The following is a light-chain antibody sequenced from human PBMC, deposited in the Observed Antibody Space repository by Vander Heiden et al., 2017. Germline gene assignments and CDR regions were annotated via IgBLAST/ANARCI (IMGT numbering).Light chain of an antibody. CDR3: QAWDSSAVV. Sequence: SYELTQPPSLSVSPGQTASITCSAVKLDNRYTSWYQQRAGQSPVLVIFQDNKRPSGIPDRFSGSNSGNTATLTISGTQAMDEADYYCQAWDSSAVVFGGGTKLTVL. J-gene: IGLJ2*01. V-gene: IGLV3-1*01. CDR2: QDN. CDR1: KLDNRY.